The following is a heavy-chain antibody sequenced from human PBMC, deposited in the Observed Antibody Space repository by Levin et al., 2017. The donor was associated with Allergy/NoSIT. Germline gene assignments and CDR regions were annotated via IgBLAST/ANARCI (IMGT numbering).Heavy chain of an antibody. Sequence: RASETLSLTCTVSGGSISSGRHYWCWIRQSVATGLELVGRIYTSGSSDINPSLKSRVTISVDKSKNQFSLNLSSVTAADTAVYYCARAGGYVDYMDVWGKGTTVTVSS. V-gene: IGHV4-61*02. CDR2: IYTSGSS. CDR3: ARAGGYVDYMDV. J-gene: IGHJ6*03. D-gene: IGHD4-23*01. CDR1: GGSISSGRHY.